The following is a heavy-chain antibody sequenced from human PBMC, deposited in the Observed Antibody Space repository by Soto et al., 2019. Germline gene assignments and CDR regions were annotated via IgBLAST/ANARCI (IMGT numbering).Heavy chain of an antibody. D-gene: IGHD3-3*01. CDR1: GFTFSGSA. Sequence: EVQLVESGGGLVQPGGSLKLSCAASGFTFSGSAMHWVRQASGKGLEWVGRIRSKANSYAIAYAASVKGRFTISRDDSKNTAYLQMNSLKTEDTAVYYCTSPKYYDFWSGYYNDAFDIWGQGTMVTVSS. J-gene: IGHJ3*02. V-gene: IGHV3-73*01. CDR2: IRSKANSYAI. CDR3: TSPKYYDFWSGYYNDAFDI.